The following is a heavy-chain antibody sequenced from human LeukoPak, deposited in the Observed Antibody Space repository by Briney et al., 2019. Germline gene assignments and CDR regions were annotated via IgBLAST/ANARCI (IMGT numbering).Heavy chain of an antibody. CDR1: GFAFNTYW. Sequence: GGTLRLSCAGSGFAFNTYWMHWVRQVPGEGLVWVSHIDPDGSTINYADFVKGRFTISRDNAKNTLWLQMDDLRADDSAVYFCTAKDNWGRGTMVTVSS. V-gene: IGHV3-74*01. D-gene: IGHD2-21*02. CDR2: IDPDGSTI. J-gene: IGHJ4*02. CDR3: TAKDN.